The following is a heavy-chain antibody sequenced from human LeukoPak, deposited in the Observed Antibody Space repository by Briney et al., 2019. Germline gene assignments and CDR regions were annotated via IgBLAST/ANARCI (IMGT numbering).Heavy chain of an antibody. CDR2: ISTYNGNT. D-gene: IGHD3-10*01. V-gene: IGHV1-18*01. CDR1: GYSFTTYG. CDR3: AKAPNYSGSGSPLFDY. Sequence: ASVKVSCKASGYSFTTYGISWVRQAPGQGLEWVGWISTYNGNTTYAQKLQGRVTMTTDTSTSTAYLELTSLRSDATAVYYCAKAPNYSGSGSPLFDYWGQGTLVTVSS. J-gene: IGHJ4*02.